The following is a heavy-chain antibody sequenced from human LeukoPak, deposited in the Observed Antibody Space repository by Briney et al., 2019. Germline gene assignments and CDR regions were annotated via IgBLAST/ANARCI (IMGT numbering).Heavy chain of an antibody. J-gene: IGHJ6*02. Sequence: PGGSLRLSCAASGFALSSHWMTWVRQVPGRGPEWVANVNRDGSETYYLDSVEGRFTISKDNAKNSLYLQMNSLRAEDTALYHCARNNAMDVWGQGTTVIVSS. CDR3: ARNNAMDV. CDR1: GFALSSHW. CDR2: VNRDGSET. D-gene: IGHD2-8*01. V-gene: IGHV3-7*03.